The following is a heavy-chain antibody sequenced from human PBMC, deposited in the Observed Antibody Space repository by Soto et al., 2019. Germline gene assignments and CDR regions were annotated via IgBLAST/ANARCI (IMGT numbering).Heavy chain of an antibody. CDR3: ARARRGAPYYYTMDL. V-gene: IGHV3-23*01. J-gene: IGHJ6*02. CDR2: ISGSGGIT. D-gene: IGHD3-10*01. Sequence: GGSLRLSCIASGFTFSSYAMTWVRQVPGKGLEWVSDISGSGGITYYADSVKGRFTISRDNSKNTLNLQMNSLRADDTAVYYCARARRGAPYYYTMDLWGQGTTVT. CDR1: GFTFSSYA.